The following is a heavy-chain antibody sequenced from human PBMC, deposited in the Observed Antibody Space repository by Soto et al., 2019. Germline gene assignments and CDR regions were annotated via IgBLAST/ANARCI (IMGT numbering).Heavy chain of an antibody. CDR2: FDPEDGET. CDR3: ATGGHDYVFWGGSGRGYYYYYGRGV. D-gene: IGHD3-3*01. CDR1: GYTLTELS. Sequence: ASVKVSCKVSGYTLTELSMHWVRQAPGKGLEWMGGFDPEDGETIYAQKFQGRVTMTEDTSTDTAYMELSSLRSEDTAVYYCATGGHDYVFWGGSGRGYYYYYGRGVWGQGPRVTVS. J-gene: IGHJ6*02. V-gene: IGHV1-24*01.